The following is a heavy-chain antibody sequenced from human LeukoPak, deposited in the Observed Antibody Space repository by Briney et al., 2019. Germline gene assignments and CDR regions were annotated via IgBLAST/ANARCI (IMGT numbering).Heavy chain of an antibody. J-gene: IGHJ4*02. CDR3: ARVQATGYSSSGLDY. V-gene: IGHV1-46*01. Sequence: GASVKVSCKPSGYSFTDYYIHWVRQAPGQGLEWMGIINPSGGSTSYAQKFQGRVTMTRDMSTSTVYMELSSLRSEDTAVYYCARVQATGYSSSGLDYWGQGTLVTVSS. CDR2: INPSGGST. CDR1: GYSFTDYY. D-gene: IGHD6-13*01.